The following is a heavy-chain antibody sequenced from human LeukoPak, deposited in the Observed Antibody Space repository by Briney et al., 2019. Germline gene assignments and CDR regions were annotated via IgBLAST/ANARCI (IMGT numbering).Heavy chain of an antibody. V-gene: IGHV4-59*01. CDR1: GGSISSYY. CDR2: IYYSGST. CDR3: ARVRDAFDI. Sequence: SETLSLTCTASGGSISSYYWSWIRQPPGKGLEWIGYIYYSGSTNYNPSLKSRVTISVDTSKNQFSLKLSSVTAADTAVYYCARVRDAFDIWGQGTMVTVSS. J-gene: IGHJ3*02.